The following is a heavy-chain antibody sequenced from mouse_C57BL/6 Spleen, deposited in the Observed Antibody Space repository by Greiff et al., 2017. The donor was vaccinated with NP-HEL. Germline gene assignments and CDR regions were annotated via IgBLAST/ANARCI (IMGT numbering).Heavy chain of an antibody. CDR2: IDPSDSET. J-gene: IGHJ3*01. V-gene: IGHV1-52*01. D-gene: IGHD2-4*01. CDR1: GYTFTSYW. CDR3: ARYGDYGGGFAY. Sequence: VQLQQPGAELVRPGSSVKLSCKASGYTFTSYWMHWVKQRPIQGLEWIGNIDPSDSETHYNQKFKDKATLTVDKSSSTAYMQLSSLTSEDSAVYYGARYGDYGGGFAYWGQGTLVTVSA.